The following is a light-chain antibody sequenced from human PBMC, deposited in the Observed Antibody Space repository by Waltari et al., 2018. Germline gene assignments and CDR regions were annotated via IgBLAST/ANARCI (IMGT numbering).Light chain of an antibody. J-gene: IGKJ1*01. V-gene: IGKV2-28*01. Sequence: DIVLTQSPLSLPVTPGEPASISCRSSQSLLRSNGNNYLDGYLQKPGQSPQFLIYLGSHRSSGVPDRLSGSGSGTNFTLTISRVEAEDVGVYFCLQTLQTPRTFGQGTKVEIK. CDR3: LQTLQTPRT. CDR2: LGS. CDR1: QSLLRSNGNNY.